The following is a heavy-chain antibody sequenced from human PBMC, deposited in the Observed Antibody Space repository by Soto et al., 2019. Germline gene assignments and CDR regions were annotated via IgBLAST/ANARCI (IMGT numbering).Heavy chain of an antibody. V-gene: IGHV4-30-4*01. Sequence: NPSETLSLTCTVSGGSISSGDYYWSWIRQPPGKGLEWIGYIYYSGSTYYNPSLKSRVTISVDTSKNQFSLKLSSVTAADTAVYYCARESETYYYDSSGYKGVNWFDPWGQGTLVTVSS. CDR3: ARESETYYYDSSGYKGVNWFDP. CDR2: IYYSGST. D-gene: IGHD3-22*01. CDR1: GGSISSGDYY. J-gene: IGHJ5*02.